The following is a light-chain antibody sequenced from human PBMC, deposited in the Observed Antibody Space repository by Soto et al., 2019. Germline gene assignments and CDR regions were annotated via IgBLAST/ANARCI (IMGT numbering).Light chain of an antibody. V-gene: IGLV2-14*01. J-gene: IGLJ3*02. Sequence: QSVLTQPASVSGSPGQSITISCTGTSSDIGGHNYVSWYQQHPGKAPKLMIYEVNNRPSGVSSRFSGSKSGNTASLTISGLQAEDEADYYCSSYTNNQRLFGGGTQLTVL. CDR3: SSYTNNQRL. CDR2: EVN. CDR1: SSDIGGHNY.